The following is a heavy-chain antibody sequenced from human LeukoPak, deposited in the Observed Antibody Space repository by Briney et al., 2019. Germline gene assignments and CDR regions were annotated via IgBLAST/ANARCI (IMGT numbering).Heavy chain of an antibody. V-gene: IGHV3-30-3*01. CDR1: GFTFSSYA. Sequence: GGSLRLSCAASGFTFSSYAMHWVRQAPGKGLEWVAVISYDGSNKYYADSVKGRFTISRDNSKNTLYLQMNSLRAEDTAVYYCARDDIVVVPAAIATQYGMDVWGQGTTVTVSS. J-gene: IGHJ6*02. CDR3: ARDDIVVVPAAIATQYGMDV. D-gene: IGHD2-2*01. CDR2: ISYDGSNK.